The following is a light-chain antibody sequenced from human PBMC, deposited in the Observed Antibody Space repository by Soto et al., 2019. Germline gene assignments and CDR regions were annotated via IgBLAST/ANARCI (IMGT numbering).Light chain of an antibody. J-gene: IGKJ1*01. CDR3: QQYNSYSTT. Sequence: IQLTQSPSSLSASVGDSVTITCRASQGVSRYLSWYQQKPGRAPILLTSAASTLQSGVPARFSGSGSGTEFTLTISSLQPDDFATYYCQQYNSYSTTFGQGTKVDIK. CDR1: QGVSRY. CDR2: AAS. V-gene: IGKV1-9*01.